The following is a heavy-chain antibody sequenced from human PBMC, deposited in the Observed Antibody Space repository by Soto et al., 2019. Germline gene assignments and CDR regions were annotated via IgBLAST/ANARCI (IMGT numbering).Heavy chain of an antibody. CDR1: GASISSFN. CDR2: LNIAGTI. V-gene: IGHV4-4*07. Sequence: QLQESGPGLVKPSETLSLTCSVSGASISSFNWNWVRQPAGKGPEWVGRLNIAGTINYNPSLKSRITMSMDTSKNQISLHLTSVTAADTAIYYCARDRGEYTSSWFWYFSHWGHGTLVTVSS. CDR3: ARDRGEYTSSWFWYFSH. J-gene: IGHJ2*01. D-gene: IGHD6-13*01.